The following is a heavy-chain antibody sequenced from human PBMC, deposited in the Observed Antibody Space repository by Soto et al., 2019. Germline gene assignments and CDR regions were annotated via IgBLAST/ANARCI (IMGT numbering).Heavy chain of an antibody. Sequence: QVQLQESGPGLVKPSQTLSLTCTVSGGSISSGGYSCSWILQQPGKGLEWMGYIYYSWSTYYNPSRKGRVTISVDTAKNQFSLKMSSVTAADTAVYYCSRGAGGYCRRTSCPSESDSCDIWGQGTMVNVSS. V-gene: IGHV4-31*03. CDR3: SRGAGGYCRRTSCPSESDSCDI. CDR2: IYYSWST. D-gene: IGHD2-2*01. CDR1: GGSISSGGYS. J-gene: IGHJ3*02.